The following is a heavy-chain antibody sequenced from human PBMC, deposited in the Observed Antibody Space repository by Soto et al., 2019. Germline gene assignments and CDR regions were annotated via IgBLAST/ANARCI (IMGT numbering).Heavy chain of an antibody. V-gene: IGHV1-46*01. Sequence: GASVKVSCKASGYTFTTHYIHWVRQAPGQGPEWMGIIDPRIGSAGYAQRFQGSVTMTRDTPTSTSYMELSSLRSEDTAVYYCARDKVPRCISTSCYIYYYGMDVWGQGTTVTVSS. CDR3: ARDKVPRCISTSCYIYYYGMDV. CDR2: IDPRIGSA. J-gene: IGHJ6*02. D-gene: IGHD2-2*01. CDR1: GYTFTTHY.